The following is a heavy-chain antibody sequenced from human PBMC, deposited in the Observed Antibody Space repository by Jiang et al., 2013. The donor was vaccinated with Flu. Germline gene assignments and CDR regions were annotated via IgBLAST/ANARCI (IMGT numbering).Heavy chain of an antibody. J-gene: IGHJ5*02. CDR2: IIPIFGTA. CDR3: AREGEGIFGAVKSLNWFDP. D-gene: IGHD3-3*01. V-gene: IGHV1-69*01. Sequence: SWVRQAPGQGLEWMGGIIPIFGTANYAQKFQGRVTITADESTSTAYMELSSLRSEDTAVYYCAREGEGIFGAVKSLNWFDPWGQGTLVTVSS.